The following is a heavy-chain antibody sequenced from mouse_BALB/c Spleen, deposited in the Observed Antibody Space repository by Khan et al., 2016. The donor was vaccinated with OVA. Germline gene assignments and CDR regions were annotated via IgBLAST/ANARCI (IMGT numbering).Heavy chain of an antibody. CDR2: IFPGNSDT. CDR3: TRAGYGAFAF. D-gene: IGHD1-1*01. J-gene: IGHJ3*01. CDR1: GYIFANYW. V-gene: IGHV1-5*01. Sequence: VQLQQSGTVLARPGASVKMSCMASGYIFANYWMHWVKQRPGQGLEWIGGIFPGNSDTDYNKKFTGKAKVTAVTSASTAYMELSSLTDEDAAVYFCTRAGYGAFAFWGQGTLVTVSA.